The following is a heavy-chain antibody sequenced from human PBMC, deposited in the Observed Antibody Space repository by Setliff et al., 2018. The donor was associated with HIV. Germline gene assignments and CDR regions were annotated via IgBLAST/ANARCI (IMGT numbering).Heavy chain of an antibody. CDR1: GYVFSDYW. J-gene: IGHJ4*02. Sequence: GESLKISCDVSGYVFSDYWIAWVRQTPGKGLELMGLVYPADSHTIYRPSFQHQVTIAADKSFSTAFLQWSDVKAADSGIYFCGRLGGSCGIPHFDFWGQGTPVTVSS. CDR3: GRLGGSCGIPHFDF. D-gene: IGHD6-25*01. V-gene: IGHV5-51*01. CDR2: VYPADSHT.